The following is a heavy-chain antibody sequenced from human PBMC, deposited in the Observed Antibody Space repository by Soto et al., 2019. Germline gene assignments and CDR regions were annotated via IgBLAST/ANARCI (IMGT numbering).Heavy chain of an antibody. D-gene: IGHD4-4*01. J-gene: IGHJ5*02. Sequence: ASVKVSCKASGYSFTGYYMHWVRQAPGQGLEWMGWIIPHSGETNYAQKFQARVTLTRDTSISTAYMQLSGLTSDDTAVYYCARETDDFTNGAHDLWGPGSLVNVSS. CDR2: IIPHSGET. V-gene: IGHV1-2*02. CDR3: ARETDDFTNGAHDL. CDR1: GYSFTGYY.